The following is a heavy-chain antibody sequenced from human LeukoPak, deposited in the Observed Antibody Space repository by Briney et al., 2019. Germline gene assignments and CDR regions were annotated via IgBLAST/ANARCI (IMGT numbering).Heavy chain of an antibody. V-gene: IGHV3-7*05. CDR3: ASQYHGRFDY. D-gene: IGHD2-8*01. J-gene: IGHJ4*02. CDR2: IQEDGSEK. CDR1: GFTFSSYF. Sequence: PGGSLRLSCAASGFTFSSYFMSWVRQAPGKGLEWVANIQEDGSEKYYVDSVKGRFTISRDNAKNSLYLQMNSLRAGDTAVYYCASQYHGRFDYWGQGTLVTVSS.